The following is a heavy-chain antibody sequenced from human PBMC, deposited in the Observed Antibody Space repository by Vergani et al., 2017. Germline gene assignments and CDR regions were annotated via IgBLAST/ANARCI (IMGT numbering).Heavy chain of an antibody. CDR2: IYYSGST. CDR3: ARRGGYED. CDR1: GGSISSSSYY. V-gene: IGHV4-39*01. Sequence: QLQLQESGPGLVKPSETLSLTCTVSGGSISSSSYYWGWIRQPPGKGLEWMGSIYYSGSTYSNPSLKSRVTISVDTSKNQFSLKLSSVTAADTAVYYCARRGGYEDWGQGTLVTVSS. D-gene: IGHD5-12*01. J-gene: IGHJ4*02.